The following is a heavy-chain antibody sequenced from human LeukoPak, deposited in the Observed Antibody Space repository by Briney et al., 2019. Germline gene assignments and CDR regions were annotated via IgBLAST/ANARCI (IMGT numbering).Heavy chain of an antibody. V-gene: IGHV3-33*08. CDR1: GFTFSNYA. Sequence: GRSLRLSCAASGFTFSNYAMHWVRQAQGKGLEWVAVIWYDGSNKYYADSVKGRFTISRDNSKNTLYLQMNSLRAEDTAVYYCARGQAIDYWGQGTLVTVSS. J-gene: IGHJ4*02. CDR2: IWYDGSNK. CDR3: ARGQAIDY.